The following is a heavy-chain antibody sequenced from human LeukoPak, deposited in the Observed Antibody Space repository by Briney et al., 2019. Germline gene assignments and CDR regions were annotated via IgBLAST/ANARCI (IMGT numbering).Heavy chain of an antibody. J-gene: IGHJ4*02. CDR3: ARVSRGIAAAGMTYYFDY. D-gene: IGHD6-13*01. V-gene: IGHV1-8*01. CDR1: GYTFTSYD. CDR2: MNPNSGNT. Sequence: GASVKVSXKASGYTFTSYDINWMRQATGQGLEWMGWMNPNSGNTGYAQKFQGRVTMTRNTSISTAYMELSSLRSEDTAVYYCARVSRGIAAAGMTYYFDYWGQGTLVTVSS.